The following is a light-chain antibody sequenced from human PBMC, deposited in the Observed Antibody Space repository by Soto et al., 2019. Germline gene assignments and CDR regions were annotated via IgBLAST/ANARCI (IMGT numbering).Light chain of an antibody. J-gene: IGLJ1*01. Sequence: QSVLTQPASVSGSPGQSITISCTGTSGDIGSYNRVSWYQQHPGKAPKLIIYEVTDRPSGVSNRFSGSKSGNTASLTVSGLQAEDEADYYCSSHAGSNNYVFGTGTKLTVL. CDR2: EVT. CDR3: SSHAGSNNYV. V-gene: IGLV2-14*01. CDR1: SGDIGSYNR.